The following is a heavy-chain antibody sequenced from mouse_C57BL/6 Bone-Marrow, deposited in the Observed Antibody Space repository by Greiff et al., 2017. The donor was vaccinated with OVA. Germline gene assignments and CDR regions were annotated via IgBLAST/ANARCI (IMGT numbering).Heavy chain of an antibody. CDR1: GFTFSSYA. D-gene: IGHD1-1*01. V-gene: IGHV5-4*01. CDR2: ISDGGSYT. Sequence: EVMLVESGGGLVKPGGSLKLSCAASGFTFSSYAMSWVRQTPEKRLEWVATISDGGSYTYYPDNVKGRFTISRDNAKNNLYLQMSHLKSEDTAMYYCAIECISSDYFDYWGQGTTLTVSS. J-gene: IGHJ2*01. CDR3: AIECISSDYFDY.